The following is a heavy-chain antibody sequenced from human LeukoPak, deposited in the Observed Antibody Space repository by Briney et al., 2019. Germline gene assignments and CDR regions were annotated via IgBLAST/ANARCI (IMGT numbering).Heavy chain of an antibody. D-gene: IGHD6-19*01. Sequence: SQTLSLTCAISGDSVSSNSAAWSWIRQSPSRGLEWLGRTYYRSKWYNDYAVSVKSRTTFNADTSKNQFSLQLNSVTPEDTAMNYCARDTPEYSSGWYYFDYWGQGTLVTVSS. CDR1: GDSVSSNSAA. V-gene: IGHV6-1*01. CDR3: ARDTPEYSSGWYYFDY. CDR2: TYYRSKWYN. J-gene: IGHJ4*02.